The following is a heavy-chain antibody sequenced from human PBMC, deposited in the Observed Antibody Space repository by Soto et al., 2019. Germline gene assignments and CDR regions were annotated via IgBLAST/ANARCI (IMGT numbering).Heavy chain of an antibody. CDR2: IYYSGST. CDR1: GGSISSYY. Sequence: SETLSLTCTVSGGSISSYYWSWIRQPPGKGLEWIGYIYYSGSTNYNPSLKSRVTISVDTSKNQFSLKLSSVTAADTAVYYCARGPLMVRGVIIPSHFDYWGQGTLVTVSS. D-gene: IGHD3-10*01. J-gene: IGHJ4*02. V-gene: IGHV4-59*01. CDR3: ARGPLMVRGVIIPSHFDY.